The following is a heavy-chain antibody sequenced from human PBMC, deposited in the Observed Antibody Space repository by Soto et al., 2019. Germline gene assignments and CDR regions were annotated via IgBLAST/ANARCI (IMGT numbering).Heavy chain of an antibody. D-gene: IGHD3-3*01. CDR2: INSDGSST. Sequence: GSLRLSCAASGFTFSSYWMHWVRQAPGKGLVWVSRINSDGSSTSYADSVKGRFTISRDNAKNTLYLQMNSLRAEDTAVYYCASVQPYYDFWSGNGVEYYFDYWGQGTLVTVSS. J-gene: IGHJ4*02. CDR1: GFTFSSYW. CDR3: ASVQPYYDFWSGNGVEYYFDY. V-gene: IGHV3-74*01.